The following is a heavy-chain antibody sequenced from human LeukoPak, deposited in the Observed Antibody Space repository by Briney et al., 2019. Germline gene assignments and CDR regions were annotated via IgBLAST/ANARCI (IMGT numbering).Heavy chain of an antibody. CDR1: GFTFSNAW. CDR3: TLASPPFDY. Sequence: PGGPLRLSCAASGFTFSNAWMSWVRQAPGKGLEWVSYISSSSSTIYYADSVKGRFTISRDNAKNSLYLQMNSLRDEDTAVYYCTLASPPFDYWGQGTLVTVSS. CDR2: ISSSSSTI. V-gene: IGHV3-48*02. J-gene: IGHJ4*02.